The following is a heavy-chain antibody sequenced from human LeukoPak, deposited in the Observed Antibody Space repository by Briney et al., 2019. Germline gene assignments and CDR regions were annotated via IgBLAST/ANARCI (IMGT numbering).Heavy chain of an antibody. D-gene: IGHD3-22*01. CDR3: ARGKLTSYYDSSGYYFDY. Sequence: ASVKVSCKASGYTFTGYYMHWVRQAPGQGLEWMGGIIPIFGTANYAQKFQGRVTITADKSTSTAYMELSSLRSEDTAVYYCARGKLTSYYDSSGYYFDYWGQGTLVTVSS. V-gene: IGHV1-69*06. CDR2: IIPIFGTA. J-gene: IGHJ4*02. CDR1: GYTFTGYY.